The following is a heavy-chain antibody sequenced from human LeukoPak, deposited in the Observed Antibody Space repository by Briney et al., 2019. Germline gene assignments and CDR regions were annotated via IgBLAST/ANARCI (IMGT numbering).Heavy chain of an antibody. CDR1: GGSISSYY. D-gene: IGHD6-13*01. CDR2: IYYSGST. Sequence: SETLSLTCTVSGGSISSYYWSWIRQPPGKGLEWMGYIYYSGSTNYNPSLKSRVTISVDTSKSQFSLKLSSVTAADTAVYYGARDDVAAAGTGANYGMDVWGQGTTVTVSS. V-gene: IGHV4-59*01. CDR3: ARDDVAAAGTGANYGMDV. J-gene: IGHJ6*02.